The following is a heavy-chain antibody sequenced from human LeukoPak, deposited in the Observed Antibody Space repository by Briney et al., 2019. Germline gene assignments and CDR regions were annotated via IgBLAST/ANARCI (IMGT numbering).Heavy chain of an antibody. CDR2: ISSSGSTI. Sequence: GGSLRLSCAASGFTFSDYYMSLIRQAPGKGLEWVSYISSSGSTIYYADSVKGRFAISRDNAKNSLYLQMNSLRAEDTAVYYCATDTYYDFWSGPVEYWGQGTLVTVSS. J-gene: IGHJ4*02. D-gene: IGHD3-3*01. V-gene: IGHV3-11*04. CDR1: GFTFSDYY. CDR3: ATDTYYDFWSGPVEY.